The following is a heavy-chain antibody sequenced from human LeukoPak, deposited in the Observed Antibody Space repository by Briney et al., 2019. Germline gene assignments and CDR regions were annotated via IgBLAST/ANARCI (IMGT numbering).Heavy chain of an antibody. V-gene: IGHV3-49*04. J-gene: IGHJ4*02. D-gene: IGHD4-17*01. CDR1: GFTFGDYA. CDR3: TSDYAVDY. Sequence: TGGSLRLSCTASGFTFGDYAMSWVRQAPGKGLEWVGFIRSKACGGTTEYAASVKGRLTISRDDSKSIAYLQMNSLKTEDTAVYYCTSDYAVDYWGQGTLVTVSS. CDR2: IRSKACGGTT.